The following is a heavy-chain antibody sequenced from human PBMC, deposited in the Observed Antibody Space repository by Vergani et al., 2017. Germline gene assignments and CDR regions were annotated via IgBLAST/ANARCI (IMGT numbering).Heavy chain of an antibody. CDR1: GASVSRGTYY. J-gene: IGHJ5*02. V-gene: IGHV4-61*02. CDR2: MYTSGHT. Sequence: QVQLQESGPGLLKPSQTLSLTCTVSGASVSRGTYYWTWIRQPAGKKLEWIVRMYTSGHTIYNPSLESRVTMSVDTSKNQFSLQLSAVTAADTAVYYCAREYSGYEGLGWFDPWGQGTLVTVSS. D-gene: IGHD5-12*01. CDR3: AREYSGYEGLGWFDP.